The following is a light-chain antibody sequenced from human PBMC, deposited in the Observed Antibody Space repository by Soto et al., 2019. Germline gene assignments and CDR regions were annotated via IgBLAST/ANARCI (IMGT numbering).Light chain of an antibody. Sequence: EIVMTQSPATLSVSPGERATLSCRASQSVSGNLAWYQQKPGQAPRLLIYGASTRATGIPARFSGSGSGTEFTLAISSLQSEDFAVYYCQQYNKWPPWTFGQGTKVEIK. CDR2: GAS. CDR1: QSVSGN. CDR3: QQYNKWPPWT. V-gene: IGKV3-15*01. J-gene: IGKJ1*01.